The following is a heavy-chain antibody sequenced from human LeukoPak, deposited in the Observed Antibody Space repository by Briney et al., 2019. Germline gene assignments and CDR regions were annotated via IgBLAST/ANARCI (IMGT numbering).Heavy chain of an antibody. CDR2: IYTSGST. CDR3: VRDSSNYYFDY. D-gene: IGHD2-2*01. J-gene: IGHJ4*02. V-gene: IGHV4-61*02. Sequence: TSETLSLTCTVSGGSISSGSYYWSWIRQPAGKGLEWIGRIYTSGSTNYNPSLKSPVTISLDTSKNQFSLKLSSVTAADTAAYYCVRDSSNYYFDYWGQGTLVTVSS. CDR1: GGSISSGSYY.